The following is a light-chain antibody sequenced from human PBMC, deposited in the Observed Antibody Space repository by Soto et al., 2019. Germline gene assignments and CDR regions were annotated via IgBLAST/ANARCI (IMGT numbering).Light chain of an antibody. CDR3: QQYGRT. Sequence: EIVLTQSPGTLSVSPGARASLSCRASESVSGSYIAWYQQKPGQSPRLLIYGASNRATGIPDRFSGSGSGTDFTLTISRLEPEDFAMYYCQQYGRTFGQGTKVDIK. CDR2: GAS. CDR1: ESVSGSY. V-gene: IGKV3-20*01. J-gene: IGKJ1*01.